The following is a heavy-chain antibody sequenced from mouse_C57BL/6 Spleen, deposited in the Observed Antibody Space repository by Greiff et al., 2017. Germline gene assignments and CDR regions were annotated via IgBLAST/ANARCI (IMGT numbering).Heavy chain of an antibody. Sequence: QVQLQQSGPELVKPGASVKISCKASGYAFSSSWMNWVKQRPGKGLEWIGRIYPGDGDTNYNGKFKGKATLTADKSSSTAYMQLSSLTSEDSAVYFCARWVVITTVVATDYWGQGTTLTVSS. CDR3: ARWVVITTVVATDY. CDR1: GYAFSSSW. V-gene: IGHV1-82*01. D-gene: IGHD1-1*01. J-gene: IGHJ2*01. CDR2: IYPGDGDT.